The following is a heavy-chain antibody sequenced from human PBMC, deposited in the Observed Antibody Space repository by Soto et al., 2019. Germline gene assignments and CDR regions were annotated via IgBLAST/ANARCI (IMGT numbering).Heavy chain of an antibody. D-gene: IGHD2-2*01. CDR3: XXXXCISTSXXYGMDV. J-gene: IGHJ6*02. Sequence: QVQLVQSGAEVKKPGSSVKVSCKASGGTFSSYAISWVRQAPGQGLEWMGGIIPIFGTANYAQKFQGRVTXTAXEXXXXXXXXXXXXXXXXXXXXXXXXXXCISTSXXYGMDVWGQGTTVTVSS. V-gene: IGHV1-69*12. CDR1: GGTFSSYA. CDR2: IIPIFGTA.